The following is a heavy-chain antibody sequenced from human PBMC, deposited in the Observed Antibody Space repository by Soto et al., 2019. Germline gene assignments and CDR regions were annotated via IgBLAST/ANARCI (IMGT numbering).Heavy chain of an antibody. V-gene: IGHV4-31*03. Sequence: QVQLQESGPGLVKPSQTLSLTCTVSGGSISSGGYYWSWIRQHPGKGLEWIGYIYYSGSTYYNPSLKSRVTISVDTSKNQFSLKLSSVTAADTAVYYCARGGAAAGTFGSFDYWGQGTLVTVSS. CDR3: ARGGAAAGTFGSFDY. CDR1: GGSISSGGYY. J-gene: IGHJ4*02. CDR2: IYYSGST. D-gene: IGHD6-13*01.